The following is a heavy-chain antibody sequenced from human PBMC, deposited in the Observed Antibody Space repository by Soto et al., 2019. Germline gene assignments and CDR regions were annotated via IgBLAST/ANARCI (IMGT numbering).Heavy chain of an antibody. D-gene: IGHD2-8*01. J-gene: IGHJ4*02. CDR3: VRYGVAADY. V-gene: IGHV1-8*02. CDR2: MNPNSGNT. CDR1: GYTXTTYN. Sequence: SXKVSYKASGYTXTTYNINWVRQAAGQGLEWMGWMNPNSGNTGYAQKFQNRITLTRDTSITTAYMELSSLTSDDTAVYFCVRYGVAADYWGQGTQGTVSS.